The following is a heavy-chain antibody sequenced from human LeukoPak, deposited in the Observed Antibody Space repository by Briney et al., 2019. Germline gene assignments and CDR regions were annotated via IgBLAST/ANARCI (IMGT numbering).Heavy chain of an antibody. Sequence: ASVKVSCKASGYTFTGYHIHWVRQAPGQGLEWMGWINPKSGGTNYAQKFEGWVTMTGDTSMSTVYMELSRLKSDDTAVYYCARANYNWGHSPFDAFDIWGQGTMVTVSS. J-gene: IGHJ3*02. CDR3: ARANYNWGHSPFDAFDI. CDR1: GYTFTGYH. V-gene: IGHV1-2*04. D-gene: IGHD3-16*01. CDR2: INPKSGGT.